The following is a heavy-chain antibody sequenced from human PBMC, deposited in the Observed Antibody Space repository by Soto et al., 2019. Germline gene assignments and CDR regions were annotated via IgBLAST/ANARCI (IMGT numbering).Heavy chain of an antibody. Sequence: GGSLRLSCAASGFIFSTYAMNWVRQAPGEGLEWVSAISSNSDSTFYAESVRGRFTISRDNSVNTLYLQMSRLRTEDTAVYYCAHPRGYGVFDAVDIWGQGTMVTGSS. J-gene: IGHJ3*02. CDR1: GFIFSTYA. V-gene: IGHV3-23*01. CDR3: AHPRGYGVFDAVDI. D-gene: IGHD4-17*01. CDR2: ISSNSDST.